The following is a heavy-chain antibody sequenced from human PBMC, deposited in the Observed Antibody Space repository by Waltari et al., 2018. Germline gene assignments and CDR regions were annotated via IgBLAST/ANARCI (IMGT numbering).Heavy chain of an antibody. CDR3: ASYDCSSTSCYKREFDY. D-gene: IGHD2-2*02. V-gene: IGHV1-18*01. CDR2: ISAYNGNT. CDR1: GYTFTSYG. Sequence: QVQLVQSGAEVKKPGASVKVSCKASGYTFTSYGISWVRQAPGHGLEWMGWISAYNGNTNYAQKLQGRVTMTTDTSTSTAYMELRSLRSDDTAVYYCASYDCSSTSCYKREFDYWGQGTLVTVSS. J-gene: IGHJ4*02.